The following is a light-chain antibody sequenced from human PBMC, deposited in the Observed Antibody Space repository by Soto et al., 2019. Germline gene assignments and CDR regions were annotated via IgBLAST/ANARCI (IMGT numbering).Light chain of an antibody. CDR2: EVT. V-gene: IGLV2-23*02. CDR3: CAYAGSSVWV. CDR1: SSDVGSYNL. Sequence: QSALTQPASVSGSLGQSITISCTGTSSDVGSYNLVSWYQQHPAEAPKLMLYEVTMRPSGVSNRFSGSKSGNTASLTISGLQAEDEADYFCCAYAGSSVWVFGGGTKVTVL. J-gene: IGLJ3*02.